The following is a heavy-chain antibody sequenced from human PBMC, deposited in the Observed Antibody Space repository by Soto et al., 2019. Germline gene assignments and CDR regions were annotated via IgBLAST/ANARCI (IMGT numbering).Heavy chain of an antibody. CDR1: GGSISSYY. CDR2: IYYSGST. Sequence: SETLSLTCTVSGGSISSYYWSWIRQPPGKGLEWIGYIYYSGSTSYNPSLRSRVTISVDTSKNQFSLKLSSVTAADTAVYYCARQAPHSSGWFWFNPWGQGTLVTVSS. J-gene: IGHJ5*02. D-gene: IGHD6-19*01. V-gene: IGHV4-59*08. CDR3: ARQAPHSSGWFWFNP.